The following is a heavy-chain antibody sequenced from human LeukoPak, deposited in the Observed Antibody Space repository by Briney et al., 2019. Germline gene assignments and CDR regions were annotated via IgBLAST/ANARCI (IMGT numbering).Heavy chain of an antibody. CDR1: GDSVSSNSAA. D-gene: IGHD3-3*01. CDR3: AIVLARITIFGVVRVFVY. Sequence: SQTLSLTRGISGDSVSSNSAAWNWIRQSPSRGLGWQRRTYYRSKWYTDYAGSVKSRITINPDTSQNQFSLQLNSVTTQDTARYSRAIVLARITIFGVVRVFVYWGQGTLVTVSS. J-gene: IGHJ4*02. CDR2: TYYRSKWYT. V-gene: IGHV6-1*01.